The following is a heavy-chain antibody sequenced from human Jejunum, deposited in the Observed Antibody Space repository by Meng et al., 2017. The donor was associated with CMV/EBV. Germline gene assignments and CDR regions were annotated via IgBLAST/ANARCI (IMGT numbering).Heavy chain of an antibody. CDR2: ITGSGGGA. CDR1: GFSFSTYA. CDR3: AKDDHTVVAPMVDA. V-gene: IGHV3-23*01. Sequence: SGFSFSTYAMGWVRQAPGKGLEWVSTITGSGGGAFYADSVKGRFTISRDNSMNTLFLRMSTLRTEDSAVYYCAKDDHTVVAPMVDAWGQGTLVTVSS. D-gene: IGHD2-21*01. J-gene: IGHJ5*02.